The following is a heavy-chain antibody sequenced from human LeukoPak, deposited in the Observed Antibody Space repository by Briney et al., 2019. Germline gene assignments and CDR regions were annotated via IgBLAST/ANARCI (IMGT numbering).Heavy chain of an antibody. CDR3: ARPGDGYKKYYFDY. J-gene: IGHJ4*02. V-gene: IGHV4-39*01. CDR2: IYYSGST. CDR1: GGSISSSSYY. D-gene: IGHD5-24*01. Sequence: SETLSLTCTVSGGSISSSSYYWGWIRQPPGKGLERIGSIYYSGSTYYNPSLQSRVTISVDTSKKQFSLKLRSVTAADTAVYYCARPGDGYKKYYFDYWGQGTLVTVSS.